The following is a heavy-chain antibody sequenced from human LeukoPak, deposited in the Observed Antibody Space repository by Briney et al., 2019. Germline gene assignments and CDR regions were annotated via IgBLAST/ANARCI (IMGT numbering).Heavy chain of an antibody. D-gene: IGHD6-6*01. CDR3: ARPLREYSSSESSFDP. CDR1: GYTFTSYG. CDR2: ISAYNGNT. Sequence: GASVKVSCKASGYTFTSYGISWVRQAPGQGLEWMGWISAYNGNTNYAQKLQGRVTMTTDTSTSTAYMELRSLRSDDTAVYYCARPLREYSSSESSFDPWGQGTLVTVSS. J-gene: IGHJ5*02. V-gene: IGHV1-18*01.